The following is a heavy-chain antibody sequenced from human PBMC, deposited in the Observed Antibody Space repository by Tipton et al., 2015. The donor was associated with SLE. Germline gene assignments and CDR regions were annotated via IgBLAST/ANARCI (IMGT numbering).Heavy chain of an antibody. CDR1: GYTFTGYC. Sequence: QLVQSGSELKKPGASVKVSCKASGYTFTGYCMHWVRQAPGQGLEWMGWINPNSGGTNYAQKFQGRVTMTRDTSISTAYMELSRLRSDDTAVYYCARDATTVPSYYFDYWGQGTLVTVSS. D-gene: IGHD4-17*01. V-gene: IGHV1-2*02. CDR3: ARDATTVPSYYFDY. J-gene: IGHJ4*02. CDR2: INPNSGGT.